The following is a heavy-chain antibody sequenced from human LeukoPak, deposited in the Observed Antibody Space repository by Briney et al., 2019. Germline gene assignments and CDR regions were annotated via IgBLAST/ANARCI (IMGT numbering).Heavy chain of an antibody. D-gene: IGHD1-26*01. CDR2: IYHSGSA. CDR1: GGSISSGGYY. J-gene: IGHJ4*02. Sequence: SQTLSLTCTVSGGSISSGGYYWSWIRQPPGKGLEWIGYIYHSGSAYYNPSLKSRVTISVDRSKNQFSLKLSSVTAADTAVYYCARENPIVGATGMDYWGQGTLVTVSS. V-gene: IGHV4-30-2*01. CDR3: ARENPIVGATGMDY.